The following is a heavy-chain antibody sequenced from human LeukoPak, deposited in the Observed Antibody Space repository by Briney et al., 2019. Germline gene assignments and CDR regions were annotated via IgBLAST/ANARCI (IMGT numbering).Heavy chain of an antibody. CDR2: ISGSGGST. J-gene: IGHJ4*02. D-gene: IGHD6-13*01. CDR3: AKDVGAHSSSERGVDY. CDR1: GFTFSSYG. Sequence: PGGSLRLSCAASGFTFSSYGMSWVRQAPGKGLEWVSAISGSGGSTYYADSVKGRFTISRDNSKNTLYLQMNSLRAEDTAVYYCAKDVGAHSSSERGVDYWGRGTLVTVSS. V-gene: IGHV3-23*01.